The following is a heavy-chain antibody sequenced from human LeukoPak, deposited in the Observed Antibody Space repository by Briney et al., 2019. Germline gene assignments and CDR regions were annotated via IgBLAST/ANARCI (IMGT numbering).Heavy chain of an antibody. D-gene: IGHD3-22*01. CDR3: ASRLAYYYDSSGYKF. CDR2: INHSGST. CDR1: GGSFSGYY. J-gene: IGHJ4*02. Sequence: KPSETLSLTCAVYGGSFSGYYWSWIRQPPGKGLEWIGEINHSGSTNYNPSLKSRVTISVDTSKNQFSLKLSSVTAADTAVYYCASRLAYYYDSSGYKFWGQGTLVTVSS. V-gene: IGHV4-34*01.